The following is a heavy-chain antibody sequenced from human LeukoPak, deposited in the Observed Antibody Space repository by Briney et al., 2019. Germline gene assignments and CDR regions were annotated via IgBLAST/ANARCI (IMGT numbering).Heavy chain of an antibody. V-gene: IGHV3-48*04. J-gene: IGHJ6*02. D-gene: IGHD3-9*01. CDR2: ISSSGSPR. CDR3: VRTSYYDILSYGMDV. Sequence: QTGGSLRLSCEASGFTFNSFSMNWVRQAPGKGPEWISYISSSGSPRYYADSVKGRFTVSRDNAKKSVYLQLNSLRAEDTAVYYCVRTSYYDILSYGMDVWGQGITVIVSS. CDR1: GFTFNSFS.